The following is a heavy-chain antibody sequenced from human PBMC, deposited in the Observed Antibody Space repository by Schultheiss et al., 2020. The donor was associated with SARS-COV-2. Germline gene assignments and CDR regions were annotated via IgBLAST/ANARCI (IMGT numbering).Heavy chain of an antibody. D-gene: IGHD3-10*01. Sequence: SETLSLTCTVSGGSISSGGYYWSWIRQHPGKGLEWIGYIYHSGSTYYNPSLKSRVTISVDTSKNQFSLKLSSVTAADTAVYYCARQYRLLWFGELYRDPYYFDYWGQGTLVTVSS. CDR1: GGSISSGGYY. V-gene: IGHV4-39*01. CDR3: ARQYRLLWFGELYRDPYYFDY. CDR2: IYHSGST. J-gene: IGHJ4*02.